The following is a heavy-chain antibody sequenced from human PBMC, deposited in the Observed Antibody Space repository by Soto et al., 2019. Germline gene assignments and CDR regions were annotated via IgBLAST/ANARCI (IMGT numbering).Heavy chain of an antibody. CDR3: ATTRGLAVGGSFNY. CDR1: GGSITSRSSY. J-gene: IGHJ4*02. CDR2: FFSGST. Sequence: PSETLSLTCSVSGGSITSRSSYRAWIRQPPGKGLEWIGTFFSGSTFSNPSLRSRVTISKDTSRNQFSLKLTSVAATDTAMYYCATTRGLAVGGSFNYWGQGALVTVSS. V-gene: IGHV4-39*01. D-gene: IGHD6-13*01.